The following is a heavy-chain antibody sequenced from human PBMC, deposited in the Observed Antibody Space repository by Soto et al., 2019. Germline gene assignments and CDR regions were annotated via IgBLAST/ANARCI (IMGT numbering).Heavy chain of an antibody. J-gene: IGHJ6*02. D-gene: IGHD3-3*01. CDR3: GFYFWSGSSPLVYGMDV. V-gene: IGHV3-73*01. Sequence: EVQLVESGGGLVQPGGSLKLSCAASGFTFSDSNMHWVRQASGKGLEWVGRIRSKAKNYATAYSASVEGRFTVSRDDSKNTAFLQMNSLKTEDTAVYYCGFYFWSGSSPLVYGMDVWGQGTTVTVSS. CDR1: GFTFSDSN. CDR2: IRSKAKNYAT.